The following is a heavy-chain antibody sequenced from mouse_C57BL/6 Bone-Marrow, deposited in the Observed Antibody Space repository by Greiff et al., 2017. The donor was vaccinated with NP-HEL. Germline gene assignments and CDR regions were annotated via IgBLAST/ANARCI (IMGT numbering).Heavy chain of an antibody. CDR1: GYTFTSYT. D-gene: IGHD2-5*01. Sequence: VQLVESGAELARPGASVKMSCKASGYTFTSYTMHWVKQRPGQGLEWIGYINPSSGYTKYNQKFKDKATLTADKSSSTAYMQLSSLTSEDSAVYYCARDYYYSNYDYYAMDYWGQGTSVTVSS. V-gene: IGHV1-4*01. J-gene: IGHJ4*01. CDR3: ARDYYYSNYDYYAMDY. CDR2: INPSSGYT.